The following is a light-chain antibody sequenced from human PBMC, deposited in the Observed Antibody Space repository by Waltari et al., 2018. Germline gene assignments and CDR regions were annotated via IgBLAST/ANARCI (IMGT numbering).Light chain of an antibody. V-gene: IGKV4-1*01. Sequence: DIVMTQSPDSLAVSLGGRATITCKSSQSVLYSSNNKNYLAWYQQKPGQPPKLLIYWASTRESGVPDRFSGSGSGTDFTLTISSLQAEDVAVYYCQQYYSTPPAFGGGTKVGIK. J-gene: IGKJ4*01. CDR2: WAS. CDR1: QSVLYSSNNKNY. CDR3: QQYYSTPPA.